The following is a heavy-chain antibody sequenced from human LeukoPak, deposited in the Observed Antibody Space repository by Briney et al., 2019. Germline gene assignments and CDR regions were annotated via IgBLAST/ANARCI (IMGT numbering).Heavy chain of an antibody. CDR3: ARGGNYYDSSGYDY. Sequence: ASVKVSCKASGYTFINYGFTWVRQAPGQGLEWMGWISAYNGNTDYAQKLQGRVTMTTDTSTSTAYMELSSLRSEDTAVYYCARGGNYYDSSGYDYWGQGTLVTVSS. V-gene: IGHV1-18*01. J-gene: IGHJ4*02. CDR1: GYTFINYG. D-gene: IGHD3-22*01. CDR2: ISAYNGNT.